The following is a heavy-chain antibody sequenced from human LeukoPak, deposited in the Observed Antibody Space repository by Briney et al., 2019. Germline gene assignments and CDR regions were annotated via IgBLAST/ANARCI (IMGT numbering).Heavy chain of an antibody. V-gene: IGHV3-53*01. J-gene: IGHJ4*02. D-gene: IGHD5-12*01. Sequence: GGPLRLSCAASGFTVSSNYMSWVRQAPGKGLEWVSVIYSGGSTYYADSVKGRFTISRDNSKNTLYLQMNSLRAEDTAVYYCAREGYSGYKGNYFDYWGQGTLVTVSS. CDR3: AREGYSGYKGNYFDY. CDR2: IYSGGST. CDR1: GFTVSSNY.